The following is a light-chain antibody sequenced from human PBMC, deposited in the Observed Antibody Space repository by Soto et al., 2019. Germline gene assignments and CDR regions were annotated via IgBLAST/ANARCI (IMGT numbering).Light chain of an antibody. Sequence: DIQMTHSPSSLSASVGDRVTITYRPSQNSNSYCNWYQQKRGRARNLLIYAASSLQSGVPSRFSGSGSGTDFTLTISSLQPEDFATYYCQQGYSTPPTTFGGGTKVDNK. V-gene: IGKV1-39*01. CDR3: QQGYSTPPTT. CDR1: QNSNSY. CDR2: AAS. J-gene: IGKJ4*01.